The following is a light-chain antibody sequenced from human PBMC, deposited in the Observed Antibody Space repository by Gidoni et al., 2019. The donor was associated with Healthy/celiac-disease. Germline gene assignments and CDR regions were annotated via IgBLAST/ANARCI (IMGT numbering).Light chain of an antibody. J-gene: IGLJ2*01. V-gene: IGLV1-51*01. CDR3: GTWDSSLSADVV. CDR2: DND. CDR1: SSNIGNNY. Sequence: QSVLPQPPSVSAASGQKVAISCSGSSSNIGNNYVSWYQQLPGTAPKLLIYDNDKRPSGIPDRFSGSKSGTSATLGITGLQTGDEADYYCGTWDSSLSADVVFGGGTKLTVL.